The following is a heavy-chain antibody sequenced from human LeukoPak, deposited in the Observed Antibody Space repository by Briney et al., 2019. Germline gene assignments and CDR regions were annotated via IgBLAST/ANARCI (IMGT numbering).Heavy chain of an antibody. CDR1: GFNFNNYF. CDR3: AKDGDSSGLVFDS. V-gene: IGHV3-23*01. Sequence: PGGSLRLSCAASGFNFNNYFMSWVRQAPGKGLEWVSGISGSGDSTYYADSVKGRLTISRDSSEKTLYLQMNSLRAEDTAVYYCAKDGDSSGLVFDSWGQGTLVTVSS. D-gene: IGHD3-22*01. CDR2: ISGSGDST. J-gene: IGHJ4*02.